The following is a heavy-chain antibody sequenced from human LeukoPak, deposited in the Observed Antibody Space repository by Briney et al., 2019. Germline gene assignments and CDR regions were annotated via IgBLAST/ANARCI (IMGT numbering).Heavy chain of an antibody. D-gene: IGHD3-10*01. CDR1: GYSISSGYY. CDR3: AKSNGYGLVDI. J-gene: IGHJ3*02. Sequence: SETLSLTCLVSGYSISSGYYWGWIRQPPGKGLEWIGSIYHSGSTYYNPSLTSRVTISLDTSRNQFSLKLNSVTAADTAVYYCAKSNGYGLVDIWGQGTMVTVSS. CDR2: IYHSGST. V-gene: IGHV4-38-2*01.